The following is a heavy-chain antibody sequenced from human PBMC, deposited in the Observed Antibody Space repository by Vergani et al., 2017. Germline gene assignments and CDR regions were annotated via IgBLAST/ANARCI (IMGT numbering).Heavy chain of an antibody. D-gene: IGHD2-21*02. CDR2: IYYRGST. V-gene: IGHV4-39*01. Sequence: QLQLQESGPGLVKPSETLSLTCTVSGGSISSSSYYWGWIRQPPGKGLEWIGSIYYRGSTYYNPSLKSRVTISVDTSKNQFSLKLSSGTAADTAVYYCARHLAYCGGDCYPYYYGMDVWGQGTTVTVSS. J-gene: IGHJ6*02. CDR1: GGSISSSSYY. CDR3: ARHLAYCGGDCYPYYYGMDV.